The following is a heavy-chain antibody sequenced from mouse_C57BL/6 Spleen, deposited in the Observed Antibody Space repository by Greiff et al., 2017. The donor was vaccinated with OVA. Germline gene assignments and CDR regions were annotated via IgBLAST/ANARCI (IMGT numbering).Heavy chain of an antibody. Sequence: QVQLQQSGAELARPGASVKMSCKASGYTFTSYTMHWVKQRPGQGLEWIGYINPSSGYTKYNQKFKDKATLTADKSSSTAYMQLSSLTSEDSAVYYCARERLAYYEWYFDVWGTGTTVTVSS. CDR3: ARERLAYYEWYFDV. J-gene: IGHJ1*03. CDR2: INPSSGYT. D-gene: IGHD1-1*01. CDR1: GYTFTSYT. V-gene: IGHV1-4*01.